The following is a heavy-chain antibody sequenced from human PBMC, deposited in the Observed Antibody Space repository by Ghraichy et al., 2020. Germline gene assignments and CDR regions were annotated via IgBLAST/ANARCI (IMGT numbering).Heavy chain of an antibody. D-gene: IGHD5-18*01. CDR2: INNDESST. V-gene: IGHV3-74*01. Sequence: GGSLRLSCAASGFTFSSYWMHWVRQAPGKGLVWVSRINNDESSTSYADSVKGRFTISRDNAKNTLYLQMNSLRAEDTAVYYCASAGCSYGIYYFDYWGQGTLVTVSS. CDR1: GFTFSSYW. J-gene: IGHJ4*02. CDR3: ASAGCSYGIYYFDY.